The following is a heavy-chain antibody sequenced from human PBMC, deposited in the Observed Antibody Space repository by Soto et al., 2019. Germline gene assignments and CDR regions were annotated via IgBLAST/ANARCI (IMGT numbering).Heavy chain of an antibody. D-gene: IGHD2-15*01. V-gene: IGHV4-34*01. Sequence: SETLSLTCAISGGSFSGYYWILIRQPPGKGLEWIGEINHDGITNYNPSLKSRVTISLDTSKNQFSLKLTSVTAADTAVYYCAGRYCTGGSCYRPWGQGTLVTVSS. J-gene: IGHJ4*02. CDR1: GGSFSGYY. CDR3: AGRYCTGGSCYRP. CDR2: INHDGIT.